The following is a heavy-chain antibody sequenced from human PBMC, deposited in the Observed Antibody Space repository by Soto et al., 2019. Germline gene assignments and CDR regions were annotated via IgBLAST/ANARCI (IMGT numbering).Heavy chain of an antibody. CDR3: ARHRPPLWFGELLGPYYFDY. D-gene: IGHD3-10*01. CDR2: IYYSGST. CDR1: GGSISSSSYY. J-gene: IGHJ4*02. Sequence: SETLSLTCTVSGGSISSSSYYWGWIRQPPGKGMEWIGSIYYSGSTYYNPSLKSRVTISVDTSKNQFSLKLSSVTAADTAVYYCARHRPPLWFGELLGPYYFDYWGQGTLVTVSS. V-gene: IGHV4-39*01.